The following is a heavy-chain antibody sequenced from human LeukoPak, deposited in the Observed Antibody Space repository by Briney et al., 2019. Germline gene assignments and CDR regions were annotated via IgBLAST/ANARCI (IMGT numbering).Heavy chain of an antibody. CDR1: AFSLNTYN. CDR3: AKGSIAAAESPIQH. V-gene: IGHV3-21*04. CDR2: ISYTGTYI. J-gene: IGHJ1*01. Sequence: PGGSLRLSCAASAFSLNTYNMNWVRQAPGKGLEWVSSISYTGTYIYYADSVKGRFTISRDNAQNSLYLQMNSLRAEDTAVYYCAKGSIAAAESPIQHWGQGTLVTVSS. D-gene: IGHD6-13*01.